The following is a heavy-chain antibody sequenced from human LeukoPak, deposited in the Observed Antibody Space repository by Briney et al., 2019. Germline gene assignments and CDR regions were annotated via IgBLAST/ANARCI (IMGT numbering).Heavy chain of an antibody. D-gene: IGHD2-15*01. CDR3: ARLGYCSGGSCYGFDY. CDR1: GFTFSSHA. CDR2: ISGSGGST. Sequence: PGGSLRLSCAASGFTFSSHAMSWVRQAPGKGLEWVSAISGSGGSTYYADSVKGRFTISRDNSKNTLYLQMNSLRAEDTAVYYCARLGYCSGGSCYGFDYWGQGTLVTVSS. V-gene: IGHV3-23*01. J-gene: IGHJ4*02.